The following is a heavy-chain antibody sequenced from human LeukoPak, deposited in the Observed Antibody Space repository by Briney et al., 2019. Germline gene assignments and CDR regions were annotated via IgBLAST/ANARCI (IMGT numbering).Heavy chain of an antibody. CDR1: GYTFTSYG. Sequence: ASVKVSCKASGYTFTSYGISWVRQAPGQGLEWMGWVSAYADDTNYVQKFQGRVTMTTDTSTSAAYMELRSLRSDDTAVYYCARDCIGCHGFDYWGQGTLVTVSS. CDR2: VSAYADDT. D-gene: IGHD2-15*01. J-gene: IGHJ4*02. V-gene: IGHV1-18*01. CDR3: ARDCIGCHGFDY.